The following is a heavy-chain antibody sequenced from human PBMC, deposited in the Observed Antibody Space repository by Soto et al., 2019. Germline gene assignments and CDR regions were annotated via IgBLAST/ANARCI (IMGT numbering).Heavy chain of an antibody. CDR3: ARGRQWLNNCFDP. J-gene: IGHJ5*02. CDR2: IYYSGST. CDR1: GGSISSSSYY. Sequence: SETLSLTCTVSGGSISSSSYYWGWIRQPPGKGLEWIGSIYYSGSTYYNPSLKSRVTISVDTSKNQFSLKLSSVTAADTAVYYCARGRQWLNNCFDPWGQGTLVTAPQ. D-gene: IGHD6-19*01. V-gene: IGHV4-39*01.